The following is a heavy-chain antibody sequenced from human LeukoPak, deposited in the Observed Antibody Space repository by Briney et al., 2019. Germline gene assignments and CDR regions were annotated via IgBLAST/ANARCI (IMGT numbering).Heavy chain of an antibody. CDR1: GFTFSSYA. V-gene: IGHV3-23*01. Sequence: PGGSLGLSCAASGFTFSSYAMSWVRQAPGKGLEWVSAISGSGGSTYYADSVKGRFTISRDNSKNTLYLQMNSLRAEDTAIYYCAKDLGYCSSTSCVDYWGQGTLVTVSS. CDR3: AKDLGYCSSTSCVDY. J-gene: IGHJ4*02. CDR2: ISGSGGST. D-gene: IGHD2-2*01.